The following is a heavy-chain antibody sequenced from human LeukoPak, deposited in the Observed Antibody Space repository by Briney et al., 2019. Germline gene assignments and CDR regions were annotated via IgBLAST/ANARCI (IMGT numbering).Heavy chain of an antibody. J-gene: IGHJ4*02. Sequence: PGRSLRLSCAASGFTFSSYGMHWVRQAPGKGLEWVAVIWYDGSNKYYADSVKGRFTISRDNSKNTLYLQMNSLRAEDTAVYYCARDLIMITFGGVIGFDYWGQGTLVTVSS. V-gene: IGHV3-33*01. CDR1: GFTFSSYG. CDR2: IWYDGSNK. CDR3: ARDLIMITFGGVIGFDY. D-gene: IGHD3-16*02.